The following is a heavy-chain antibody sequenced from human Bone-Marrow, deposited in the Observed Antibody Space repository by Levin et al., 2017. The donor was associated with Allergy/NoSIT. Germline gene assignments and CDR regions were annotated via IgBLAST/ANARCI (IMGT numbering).Heavy chain of an antibody. CDR1: GFTFSSAW. CDR3: STPDMNGSSWDDGLDH. CDR2: IKSRADGGTT. J-gene: IGHJ4*02. D-gene: IGHD6-13*01. Sequence: GESLKISCAASGFTFSSAWINWVRQAPGKGLEWVGRIKSRADGGTTDYGAPVKGRFTIARDDSKSTVYLQMNSLEIEDTAVNYCSTPDMNGSSWDDGLDHWGQGTLVTVSS. V-gene: IGHV3-15*01.